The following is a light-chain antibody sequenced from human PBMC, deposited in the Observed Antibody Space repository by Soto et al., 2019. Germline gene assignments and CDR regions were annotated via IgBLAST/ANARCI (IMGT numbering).Light chain of an antibody. CDR2: WAS. CDR3: QQYYNIPPTTPPT. J-gene: IGKJ2*01. Sequence: DIVMTQSPDSLAVSLGERATINCKSSQSVLHSSNNKNYLAWYQQRPGQPPKLLIYWASARESGVPDRFSGSGSGTDFTLTISSLQAEDVAIYYCQQYYNIPPTTPPTFGQGTKLEI. CDR1: QSVLHSSNNKNY. V-gene: IGKV4-1*01.